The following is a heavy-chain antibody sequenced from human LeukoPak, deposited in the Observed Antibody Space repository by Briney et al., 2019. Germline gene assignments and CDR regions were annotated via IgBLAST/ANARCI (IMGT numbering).Heavy chain of an antibody. CDR1: GGSISDYY. CDR2: IYYSGST. V-gene: IGHV4-59*01. D-gene: IGHD3-22*01. J-gene: IGHJ4*02. Sequence: SETLSLTCSVSGGSISDYYWSWIRQPPGKGLEWIGYIYYSGSTNYNPSLKSRVTISVDTSKNQFSLKLSSVTAADTAVYYCARVEYYDSSGYYVDYWGQGTLVTVSS. CDR3: ARVEYYDSSGYYVDY.